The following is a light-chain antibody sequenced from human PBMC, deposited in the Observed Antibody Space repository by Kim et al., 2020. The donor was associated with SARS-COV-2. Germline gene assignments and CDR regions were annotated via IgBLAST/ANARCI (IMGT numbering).Light chain of an antibody. Sequence: DIQVTQSPSSLSASVGDRVTITCRASQDISNSLAWFQQKPGKAPKSLIYAASNLQTGVPSKFSGSGSGTDFALTISSLQPEDFATYYCQQYNTYPYSFGQGTKLEI. CDR2: AAS. CDR1: QDISNS. CDR3: QQYNTYPYS. J-gene: IGKJ2*03. V-gene: IGKV1-16*02.